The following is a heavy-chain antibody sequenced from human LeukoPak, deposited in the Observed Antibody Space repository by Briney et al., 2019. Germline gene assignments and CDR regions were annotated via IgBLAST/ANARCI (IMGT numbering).Heavy chain of an antibody. Sequence: ASVKVSCKASGYTFTSYGISWVRQAPGQGLEWMGWISAYNGNTNYAQKLQGRVTMTTDTSTSTAYRELRSLRSDDTAVYYCARDQAVAGTTSYFDYWGQGTLVTVSS. D-gene: IGHD6-19*01. J-gene: IGHJ4*02. CDR2: ISAYNGNT. CDR1: GYTFTSYG. V-gene: IGHV1-18*01. CDR3: ARDQAVAGTTSYFDY.